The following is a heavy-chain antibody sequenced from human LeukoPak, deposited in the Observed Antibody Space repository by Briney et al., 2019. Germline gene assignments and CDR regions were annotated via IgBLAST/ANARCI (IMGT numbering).Heavy chain of an antibody. CDR1: GFTFSNYV. CDR3: ARSPTYYYMDV. CDR2: ISYDGTNK. Sequence: GESLRLSCEASGFTFSNYVIHWVRQAPGPGLEWLAVISYDGTNKYYTDSVKGRFTISRDHSKTTVDLQMDSLGGADTAVYYCARSPTYYYMDVWGKGTTVTVSS. V-gene: IGHV3-30-3*01. J-gene: IGHJ6*03.